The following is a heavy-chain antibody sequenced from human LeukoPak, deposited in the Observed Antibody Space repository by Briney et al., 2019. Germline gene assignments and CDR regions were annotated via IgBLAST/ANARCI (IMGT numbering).Heavy chain of an antibody. V-gene: IGHV4-34*01. Sequence: ASETLSLTCAVYGGSFRGYYWSWIRQPPGEGLEWFGEINHSGSTNYNPSLKSRVIISVDTPKNQFSLKLSSVTAADTAVYYCARGRESGYSNWFDPWGQGTLDTVSS. CDR3: ARGRESGYSNWFDP. D-gene: IGHD3-3*01. J-gene: IGHJ5*02. CDR1: GGSFRGYY. CDR2: INHSGST.